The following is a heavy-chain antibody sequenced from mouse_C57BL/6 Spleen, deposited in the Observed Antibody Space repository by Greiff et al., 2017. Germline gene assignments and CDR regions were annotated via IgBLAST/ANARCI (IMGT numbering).Heavy chain of an antibody. CDR1: GYSFTGYY. Sequence: EVQVVESGPELVKPGASVKISCKASGYSFTGYYMHWVKQSSEKSLEWIGEINPSTGGTSYNQKFKGKATLTVDKSSSTAYMQLKSLTSEDSAVYYCARPNYYSNFYWYFDVWGTGTTVTVSS. J-gene: IGHJ1*03. CDR2: INPSTGGT. CDR3: ARPNYYSNFYWYFDV. D-gene: IGHD2-5*01. V-gene: IGHV1-43*01.